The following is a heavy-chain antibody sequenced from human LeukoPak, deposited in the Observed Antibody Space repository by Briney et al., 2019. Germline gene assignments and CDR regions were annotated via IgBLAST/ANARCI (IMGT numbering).Heavy chain of an antibody. Sequence: GGSLRLSCAVSGFSIGSNDMSWGRQAPGKGLEWVSTIGSGGRTSYADSVKGRFTISRDTSANTLFLQMNSLRAEDTAIYYCATTTWTATFPDYFDDWGQGTLVTVSS. V-gene: IGHV3-23*01. J-gene: IGHJ4*02. CDR3: ATTTWTATFPDYFDD. CDR2: IGSGGRT. D-gene: IGHD4-11*01. CDR1: GFSIGSND.